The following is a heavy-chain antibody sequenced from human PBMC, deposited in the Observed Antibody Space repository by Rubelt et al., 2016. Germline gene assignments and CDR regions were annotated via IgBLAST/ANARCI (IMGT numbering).Heavy chain of an antibody. Sequence: QLQLQESGPGLVKPSETLSLTCTVSGGSISSSSYYWGWIRQPPGKGLEWIGSIYYSGSTYYNPSLKSWVPISVDTSKNQFSLKLSSVTAADTAVYYCANLIQLWLRGVYYCDYWGQGTLVTVSS. J-gene: IGHJ4*02. CDR3: ANLIQLWLRGVYYCDY. CDR2: IYYSGST. D-gene: IGHD5-18*01. CDR1: GGSISSSSYY. V-gene: IGHV4-39*01.